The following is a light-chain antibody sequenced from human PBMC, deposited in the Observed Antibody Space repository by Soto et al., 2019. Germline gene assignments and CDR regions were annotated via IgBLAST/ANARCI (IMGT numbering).Light chain of an antibody. CDR2: GAS. V-gene: IGKV3-15*01. CDR1: QSVSSN. J-gene: IGKJ4*01. CDR3: QQCNSWPLS. Sequence: EIVMTQSPATLSVSPGERATLSCRASQSVSSNVAWYQQKPGQAPRLLIYGASTRATGIPVRFGGSGSGTEFTLTISSLQSEDFAVYYCQQCNSWPLSFGGGTKIEIK.